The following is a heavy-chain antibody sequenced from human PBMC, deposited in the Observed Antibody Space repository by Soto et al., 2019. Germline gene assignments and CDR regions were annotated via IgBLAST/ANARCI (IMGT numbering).Heavy chain of an antibody. CDR3: ARYVDIVATNDHAMGFFHY. CDR2: IIPIFGTA. J-gene: IGHJ4*02. V-gene: IGHV1-69*01. Sequence: QVQLVQSGAEVKKPGSSVKVSCKASGGTFSSYAISWVRQAPGQGLEWMGGIIPIFGTANYAQKFQGRVTNTADESTTTAYMELSSLRSDDTAVYYCARYVDIVATNDHAMGFFHYWGQGALVTVSS. D-gene: IGHD5-12*01. CDR1: GGTFSSYA.